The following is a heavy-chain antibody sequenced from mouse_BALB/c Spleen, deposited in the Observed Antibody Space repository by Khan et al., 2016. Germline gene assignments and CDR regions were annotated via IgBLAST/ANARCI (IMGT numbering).Heavy chain of an antibody. Sequence: QVQLQQSGAELVRPGASVTLSCKASGYTFTDYEMHWVKQTPVHGLEWIGAIDPETGGTAYNQKFKGKATLTADKSSSTAYMELRSLTAEDSAVYYCTMITVYWGQGTLVTVSA. D-gene: IGHD2-4*01. CDR3: TMITVY. V-gene: IGHV1-15*01. J-gene: IGHJ3*01. CDR2: IDPETGGT. CDR1: GYTFTDYE.